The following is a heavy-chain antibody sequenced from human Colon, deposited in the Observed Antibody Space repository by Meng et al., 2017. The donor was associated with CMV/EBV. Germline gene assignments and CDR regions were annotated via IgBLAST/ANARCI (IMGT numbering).Heavy chain of an antibody. D-gene: IGHD6-19*01. Sequence: CTVSGGSISSSNYYWGWIRQPPEKVLEWIESIYYTGSTSYTPSLTSRLTISLDTSKNQFSLTLPSVTAADTAVYNCARHFDSGWTDYWGQGNLVTVSS. J-gene: IGHJ4*02. CDR2: IYYTGST. CDR3: ARHFDSGWTDY. CDR1: GGSISSSNYY. V-gene: IGHV4-39*01.